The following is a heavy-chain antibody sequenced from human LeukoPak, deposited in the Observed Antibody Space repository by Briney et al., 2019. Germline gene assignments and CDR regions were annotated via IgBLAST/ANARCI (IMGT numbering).Heavy chain of an antibody. V-gene: IGHV3-23*01. D-gene: IGHD6-13*01. CDR3: AKDGRVAAPMYYFDC. Sequence: GGSLRLSCAASGFTFKNYAMHWVRQAPGKGLAWVSTVSDSGSSTYYADSVKGRFTISRDNSKNTVSLQMNSLRAEDTAVYYCAKDGRVAAPMYYFDCWGQGTLVTVSS. CDR1: GFTFKNYA. J-gene: IGHJ4*02. CDR2: VSDSGSST.